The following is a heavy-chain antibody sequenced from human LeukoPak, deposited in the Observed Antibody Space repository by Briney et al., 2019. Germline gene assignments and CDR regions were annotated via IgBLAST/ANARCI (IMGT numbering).Heavy chain of an antibody. D-gene: IGHD1-26*01. CDR1: GGSISSYY. V-gene: IGHV4-59*01. CDR3: ARAAIEGATTDLDY. Sequence: PSETLSLTCTVSGGSISSYYWSWIRQPPGKGLEWIGYIYYDGSFNYNPSLKSRVTISVDTSRNQFSLKVTSVTAADTAVYYCARAAIEGATTDLDYWGQGTLV. CDR2: IYYDGSF. J-gene: IGHJ4*02.